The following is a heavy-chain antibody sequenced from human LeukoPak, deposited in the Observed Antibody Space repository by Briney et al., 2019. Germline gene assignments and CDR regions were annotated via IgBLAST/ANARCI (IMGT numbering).Heavy chain of an antibody. CDR2: INPNSGGT. J-gene: IGHJ4*02. CDR3: ARDSYCSGGSCYSGGFDY. D-gene: IGHD2-15*01. V-gene: IGHV1-2*04. Sequence: ASVKVSCKASGYTFTGYYMHWVRQAPGQGLEWMGWINPNSGGTSYAQKFQGWVTMTRDTSISTAYMELSRLRSDDTAVYYCARDSYCSGGSCYSGGFDYWGQGTLVTVSS. CDR1: GYTFTGYY.